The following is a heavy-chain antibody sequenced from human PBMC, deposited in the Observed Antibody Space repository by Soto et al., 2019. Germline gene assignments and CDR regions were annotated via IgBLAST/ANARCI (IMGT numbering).Heavy chain of an antibody. CDR2: INHSGST. Sequence: TLSLTCAVYGGSFSGYYWSWIRQPPGKGLEWIGEINHSGSTNYNPSLKSRVTISVDTSKNQFSLKLSSVTAADTAVYYCARLNDSAKDVWGQGTTVTVSS. J-gene: IGHJ6*02. D-gene: IGHD2-15*01. CDR1: GGSFSGYY. CDR3: ARLNDSAKDV. V-gene: IGHV4-34*01.